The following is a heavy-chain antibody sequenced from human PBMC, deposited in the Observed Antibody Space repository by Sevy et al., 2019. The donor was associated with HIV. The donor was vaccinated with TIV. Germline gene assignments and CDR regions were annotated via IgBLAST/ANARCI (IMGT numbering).Heavy chain of an antibody. CDR1: GYTFTTYP. Sequence: ASVKVSCKASGYTFTTYPIGWVRQAPGQGLEWMGWISTYSGETRDAQKFQGRATMTTDTSTSTAYLGPRSLRSDDTAVYYCARDSDGSGHYYADYFDYWGQGTLVTVSS. V-gene: IGHV1-18*01. J-gene: IGHJ4*02. CDR3: ARDSDGSGHYYADYFDY. CDR2: ISTYSGET. D-gene: IGHD3-22*01.